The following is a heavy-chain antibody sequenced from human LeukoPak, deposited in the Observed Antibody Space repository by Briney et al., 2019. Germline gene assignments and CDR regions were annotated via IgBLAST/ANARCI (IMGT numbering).Heavy chain of an antibody. CDR3: ARDDLVVPAAKSDY. V-gene: IGHV3-21*01. Sequence: PGGSLSLSCAPSGFTFSIYSMTWVRRAPGGGLEWVSFISRSSSYIYYADSVKGRFTISRDNAKNALYLQMNSLRAEDTAVYYCARDDLVVPAAKSDYWGQGTLVTVSS. CDR1: GFTFSIYS. J-gene: IGHJ4*02. CDR2: ISRSSSYI. D-gene: IGHD2-2*01.